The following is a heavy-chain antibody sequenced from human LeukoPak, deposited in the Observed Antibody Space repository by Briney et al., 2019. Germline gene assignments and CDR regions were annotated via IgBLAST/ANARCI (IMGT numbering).Heavy chain of an antibody. Sequence: KPSETLSLTCAVYGGSFSGYYWSWIRQPPGKGLEWIGEINHSGSTNYNPSLKSRVTISVDTSKNQFSLKLSSVTAADTAVYYCARGRNRYSSSWANWFDPWGQGTLVTVSS. CDR1: GGSFSGYY. V-gene: IGHV4-34*01. D-gene: IGHD6-13*01. CDR2: INHSGST. CDR3: ARGRNRYSSSWANWFDP. J-gene: IGHJ5*02.